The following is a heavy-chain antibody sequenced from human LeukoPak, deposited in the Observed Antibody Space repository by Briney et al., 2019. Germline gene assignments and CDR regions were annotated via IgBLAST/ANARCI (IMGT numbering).Heavy chain of an antibody. Sequence: PSQTLSLTCTVSGGSISSGSYYWSWIRPPAGRVLELIGRIYTSGSTYYNPSLKSRVTISVDRSKNQFSLKLSSVTAADTAVYYCARARGYYDSSGYYYFDYWGQGTLVTVSS. V-gene: IGHV4-61*02. CDR3: ARARGYYDSSGYYYFDY. CDR2: IYTSGST. D-gene: IGHD3-22*01. CDR1: GGSISSGSYY. J-gene: IGHJ4*02.